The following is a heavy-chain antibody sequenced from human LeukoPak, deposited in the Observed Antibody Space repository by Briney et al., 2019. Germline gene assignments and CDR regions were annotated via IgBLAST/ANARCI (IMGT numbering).Heavy chain of an antibody. CDR3: ARHRWMEVYGSGSYYVDY. Sequence: SETLSLTCTVSGGSISSYYWSWIRQPPGKGLEWIGSIYHSRSTYYNASLKSRATISADTSKNQFSLKLSSVTAADTAVYYCARHRWMEVYGSGSYYVDYWGQGTLVTVSS. J-gene: IGHJ4*02. CDR2: IYHSRST. D-gene: IGHD3-10*01. V-gene: IGHV4-59*04. CDR1: GGSISSYY.